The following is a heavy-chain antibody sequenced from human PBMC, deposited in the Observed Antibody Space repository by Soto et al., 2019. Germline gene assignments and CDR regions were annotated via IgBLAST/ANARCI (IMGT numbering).Heavy chain of an antibody. V-gene: IGHV1-3*01. D-gene: IGHD3-3*01. Sequence: ASVKVSCKASGYTFTSYAMHWVRQAPGQRLEWMGWINAGNGNTKYSQKFQGRVTITRDTSASTAYMELSSLRSEDTAVYYCARSSGYSHYYYYGMDVWGQGTTVTVS. CDR3: ARSSGYSHYYYYGMDV. CDR2: INAGNGNT. CDR1: GYTFTSYA. J-gene: IGHJ6*02.